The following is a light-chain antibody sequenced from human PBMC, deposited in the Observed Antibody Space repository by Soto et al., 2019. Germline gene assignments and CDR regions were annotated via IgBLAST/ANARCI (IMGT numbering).Light chain of an antibody. CDR1: QTISSY. CDR2: STS. CDR3: QQGDSFPFT. J-gene: IGKJ4*01. V-gene: IGKV1-39*01. Sequence: DIQMTQSPSSLSASVGDRVTITCRASQTISSYVNWYQQKPGKAPRLLIYSTSTLQRGVPSRFSGSGSGTDFTLIISSLQPEDFATYYCQQGDSFPFTFGGGTKVDIK.